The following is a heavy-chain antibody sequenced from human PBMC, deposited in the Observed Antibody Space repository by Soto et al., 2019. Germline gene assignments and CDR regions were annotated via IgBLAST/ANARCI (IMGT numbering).Heavy chain of an antibody. D-gene: IGHD3-22*01. CDR1: GGTFSSYA. CDR3: ARAPSSYYYDSSGYYHY. J-gene: IGHJ4*02. V-gene: IGHV1-69*01. CDR2: IIPIFGTA. Sequence: QVQLVQSGAEVKKPGSSVKVSCKASGGTFSSYAISWVRQAPGQGLEWMGGIIPIFGTANYAQKFQGRVTITADESTSRACMEMSSLRSEDTAVYYCARAPSSYYYDSSGYYHYGGEGTLVTVSS.